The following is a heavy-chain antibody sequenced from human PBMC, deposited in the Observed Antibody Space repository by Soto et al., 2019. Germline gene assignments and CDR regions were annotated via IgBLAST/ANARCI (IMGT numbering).Heavy chain of an antibody. Sequence: QVQLVESGGGVVQPGRSLRLSCAASGFTFSSYAMHWVRQAPGKALEWLAVISYDGSNKYYADSVKGRFTISRDNSKNTLYLQMNSLRVEDTAVYYCARDLTTYWVVGAFDIWGQGTMVTVSS. V-gene: IGHV3-30-3*01. CDR2: ISYDGSNK. CDR3: ARDLTTYWVVGAFDI. J-gene: IGHJ3*02. CDR1: GFTFSSYA. D-gene: IGHD4-17*01.